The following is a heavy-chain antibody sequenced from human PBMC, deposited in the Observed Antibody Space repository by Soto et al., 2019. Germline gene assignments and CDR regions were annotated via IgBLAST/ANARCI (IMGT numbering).Heavy chain of an antibody. CDR1: GGSISSYY. J-gene: IGHJ4*02. CDR3: ARGRLPPRGGMFDY. D-gene: IGHD3-10*01. V-gene: IGHV4-59*01. CDR2: IYYSGST. Sequence: LSLTCTVSGGSISSYYWSWIRQPPGKGLEWIGYIYYSGSTNYNPSLKSRVTISVDTSKNQFSLKLSSVTAADTAVYYCARGRLPPRGGMFDYWGQGTPVTVSS.